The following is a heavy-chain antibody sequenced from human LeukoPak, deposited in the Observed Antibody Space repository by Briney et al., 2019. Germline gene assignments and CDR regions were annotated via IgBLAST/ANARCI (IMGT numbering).Heavy chain of an antibody. V-gene: IGHV3-23*01. CDR1: GFTFGSYA. CDR2: ISASGGST. CDR3: AKGKRITIFGVLRGGSDWFDP. D-gene: IGHD3-3*01. J-gene: IGHJ5*02. Sequence: PGGSLRLSCAASGFTFGSYAMNWVRQAPGKGLEWVSAISASGGSTYYADSVKGRFTISRDNSKNTLYLQMNSLRAEDTAVYYCAKGKRITIFGVLRGGSDWFDPWGQGTLVTVSS.